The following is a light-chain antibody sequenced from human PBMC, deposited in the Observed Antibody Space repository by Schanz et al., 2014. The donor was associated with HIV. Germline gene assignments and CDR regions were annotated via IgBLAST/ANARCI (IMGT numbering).Light chain of an antibody. CDR2: TAS. J-gene: IGKJ1*01. V-gene: IGKV1-39*01. CDR1: QNIKNY. CDR3: QQSYSAPWT. Sequence: DIQMTQSPSSLSASLGDRVTITCRSSQNIKNYLNWYQQKPGKAPILLMYTASSLQSGVPSRFSGTGSGTDFTLTISALEPQDFATYYCQQSYSAPWTFGRGTKVEFK.